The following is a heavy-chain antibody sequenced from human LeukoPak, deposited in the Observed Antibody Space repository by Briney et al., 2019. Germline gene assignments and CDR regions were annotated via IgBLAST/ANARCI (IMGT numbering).Heavy chain of an antibody. CDR3: ARGYYHDSSAAWRAFHI. J-gene: IGHJ3*02. Sequence: PGGSLRLSCAASGFTFDDYGMSWVRHVPGKGLELVSGINWSGDRTGYTDSVKGRFTISRDNSKNSLYLQMNSLRAEDTALYYCARGYYHDSSAAWRAFHIWGQGTMVTVSS. CDR1: GFTFDDYG. V-gene: IGHV3-20*04. CDR2: INWSGDRT. D-gene: IGHD3-22*01.